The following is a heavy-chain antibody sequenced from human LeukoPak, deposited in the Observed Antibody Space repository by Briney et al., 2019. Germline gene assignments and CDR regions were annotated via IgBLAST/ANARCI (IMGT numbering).Heavy chain of an antibody. V-gene: IGHV3-48*03. CDR2: ISSSGSTI. Sequence: GGSLRLSCAASGFTFSSYEMNWVRQAPGKGLEWVSYISSSGSTIYYADSVKGRFTISRDNAKNSLYLQMNSLRAEDTAVYYCARVEPRIPTDAFDIWGQGTMVTVSS. J-gene: IGHJ3*02. D-gene: IGHD3-3*01. CDR1: GFTFSSYE. CDR3: ARVEPRIPTDAFDI.